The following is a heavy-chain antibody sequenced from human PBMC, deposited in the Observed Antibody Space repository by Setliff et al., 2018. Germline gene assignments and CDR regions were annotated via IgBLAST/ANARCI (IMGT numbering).Heavy chain of an antibody. Sequence: SETLSLTCTVSGDSISSSLYYWGWIRQPPGKGLEWIGSIYYSGSTNYNPSLKSRVTISVDTSKNQFSLKLSSVTAADTAVYYCARHNWALEQFANDFDYWGQGTLVTVSS. CDR1: GDSISSSLYY. CDR2: IYYSGST. J-gene: IGHJ4*02. CDR3: ARHNWALEQFANDFDY. D-gene: IGHD3-3*01. V-gene: IGHV4-39*01.